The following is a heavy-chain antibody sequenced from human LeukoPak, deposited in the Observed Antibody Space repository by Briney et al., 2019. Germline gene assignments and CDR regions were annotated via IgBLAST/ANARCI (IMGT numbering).Heavy chain of an antibody. V-gene: IGHV3-74*01. J-gene: IGHJ4*02. CDR1: GFTFSNFW. Sequence: GGSLRLSCAASGFTFSNFWMHWVRHAPGKGLVWVALIYGDGSFTRYADSVKGRFTISRDNAKNTVYLRINSLRVEDTAVYYCARFYGTNGYLYWGQGSLVTVSS. D-gene: IGHD2-8*01. CDR2: IYGDGSFT. CDR3: ARFYGTNGYLY.